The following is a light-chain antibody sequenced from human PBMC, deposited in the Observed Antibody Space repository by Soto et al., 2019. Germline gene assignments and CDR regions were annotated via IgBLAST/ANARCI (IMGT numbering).Light chain of an antibody. CDR2: SIN. Sequence: QLVLTQPPSASATPGQTVTIPCSGRYSNIGSNFVSWYQRLPGTAPKLLIYSINQRPSGVPDRFSGSKSGTSASLTISGLQSEDEADYFCSSWDDSLDGPVFGGGTKLTVL. J-gene: IGLJ3*02. V-gene: IGLV1-44*01. CDR1: YSNIGSNF. CDR3: SSWDDSLDGPV.